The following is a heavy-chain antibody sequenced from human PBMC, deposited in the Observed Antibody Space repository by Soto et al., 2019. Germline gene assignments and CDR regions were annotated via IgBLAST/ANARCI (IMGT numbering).Heavy chain of an antibody. CDR3: AKDGIAARSFYYYGMDV. Sequence: EVQLLEAGGGLVQPGGSLRLSCAASGFTFSSYAMSWVRQAPGKGLEWVSAISGSGGSTYYADSVKVRFTISRDNSKNTLYLQMNSLRAEDTTVYYCAKDGIAARSFYYYGMDVWGQGTTVTDSS. CDR2: ISGSGGST. V-gene: IGHV3-23*01. D-gene: IGHD6-6*01. CDR1: GFTFSSYA. J-gene: IGHJ6*02.